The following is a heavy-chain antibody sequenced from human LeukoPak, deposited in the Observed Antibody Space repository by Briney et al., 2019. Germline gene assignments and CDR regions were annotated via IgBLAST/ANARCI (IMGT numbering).Heavy chain of an antibody. V-gene: IGHV4-59*01. D-gene: IGHD5-18*01. CDR1: GGSISSYY. Sequence: SETLSLTCTVSGGSISSYYWSWIRQPPGKGLEWIGYIYYSGSTNYNPSLESRVTISVDTSKNQFSLKLSSVTAADTAVYYCASALWLNGMDVWGQGTTVTVSS. J-gene: IGHJ6*02. CDR2: IYYSGST. CDR3: ASALWLNGMDV.